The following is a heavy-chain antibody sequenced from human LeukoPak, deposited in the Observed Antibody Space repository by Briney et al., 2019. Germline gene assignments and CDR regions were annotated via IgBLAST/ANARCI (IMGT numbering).Heavy chain of an antibody. Sequence: PGGSLRLSCVASGFTFSSYAMSWVRQAPGKGLEWVSAISGSGGSTYYADSVKGRFTISRDSSKNTLYLQMNSLRAEDTGVDYCGVVAAGTPFDYWGQGTLVTVSS. D-gene: IGHD2-15*01. CDR2: ISGSGGST. CDR1: GFTFSSYA. J-gene: IGHJ4*02. V-gene: IGHV3-23*01. CDR3: GVVAAGTPFDY.